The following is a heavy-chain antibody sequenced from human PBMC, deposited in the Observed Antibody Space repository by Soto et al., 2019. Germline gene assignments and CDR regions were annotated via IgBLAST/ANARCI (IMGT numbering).Heavy chain of an antibody. Sequence: ASVKVSCKTSGYTLTGYYVHWVRQAPGQGLEWMGWINPNSGGTNYAQKFQGRVTMTRDTSISTAYMELSRLRSDDTAVYYCARGLGYCSGGSCYTYYYYYGMDVWGQGTTVTVSS. CDR2: INPNSGGT. V-gene: IGHV1-2*02. D-gene: IGHD2-15*01. CDR3: ARGLGYCSGGSCYTYYYYYGMDV. CDR1: GYTLTGYY. J-gene: IGHJ6*02.